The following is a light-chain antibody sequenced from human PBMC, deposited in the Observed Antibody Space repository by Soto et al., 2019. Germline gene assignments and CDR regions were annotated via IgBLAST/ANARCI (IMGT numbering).Light chain of an antibody. V-gene: IGLV2-14*01. J-gene: IGLJ1*01. CDR1: GGDIGAYNY. CDR3: SSFTTTYFYV. Sequence: QSALTQPASVSGSLGQSITLSCTGSGGDIGAYNYVSWYQQHPGKAPKLIIYGVTHRPSGVSSRFSASKSAHTASLTISALQAEDEADYYCSSFTTTYFYVFGPGTKLTVL. CDR2: GVT.